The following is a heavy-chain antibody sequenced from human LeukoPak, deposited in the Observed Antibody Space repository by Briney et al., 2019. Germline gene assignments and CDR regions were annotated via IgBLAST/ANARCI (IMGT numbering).Heavy chain of an antibody. V-gene: IGHV5-51*01. CDR1: GYSFTSYW. CDR2: IYPGDSET. Sequence: GESLKISCKGSGYSFTSYWIGWVRQMPGKGLPGKGLEWMGIIYPGDSETRYSPSFQGQVTISADKSIRTAYLQWSNLKASDTAMYYCARRQKEGLTHAFDIWGQGTMVTVSS. J-gene: IGHJ3*02. CDR3: ARRQKEGLTHAFDI.